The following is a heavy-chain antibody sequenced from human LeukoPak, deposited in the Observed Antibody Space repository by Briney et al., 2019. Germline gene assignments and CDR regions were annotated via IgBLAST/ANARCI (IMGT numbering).Heavy chain of an antibody. CDR2: IYYSGST. CDR3: ARVGIEQQGIDY. J-gene: IGHJ4*02. Sequence: PSETLSLTCTVSGGSISSSSYYWGWIRQPPGKGLEWIGSIYYSGSTYYNPSLKSRVTISVDTSKNQFSLKLSSVTAADTAVYYCARVGIEQQGIDYWRQGTLVTVST. V-gene: IGHV4-39*07. CDR1: GGSISSSSYY. D-gene: IGHD6-13*01.